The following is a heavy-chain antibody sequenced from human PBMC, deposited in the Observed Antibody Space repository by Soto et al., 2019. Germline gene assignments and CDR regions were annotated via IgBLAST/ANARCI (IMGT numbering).Heavy chain of an antibody. D-gene: IGHD3-9*01. CDR1: GFTFSSYA. V-gene: IGHV3-48*01. CDR2: VNIASDDI. CDR3: VRDFDWAFDV. J-gene: IGHJ3*01. Sequence: GGSLRLSCSASGFTFSSYAMHWVRQAPGKGLEWISYVNIASDDIYYADSVKGRFTASRDNARASLHLLMNSLSPEDTALYYCVRDFDWAFDVWGQGTMVTVSS.